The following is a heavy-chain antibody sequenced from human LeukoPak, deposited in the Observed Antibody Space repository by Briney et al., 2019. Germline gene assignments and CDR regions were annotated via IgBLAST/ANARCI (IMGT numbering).Heavy chain of an antibody. CDR3: ARHRNNAFDI. CDR1: GVSVSADY. CDR2: IYYTGST. Sequence: SETLSLTCTVSGVSVSADYWSWIRQPPGKGLEYIGYIYYTGSTNQNPSLKSRVTISVDTSKNQFSLKLSSVTAADTAVYYCARHRNNAFDIWGQGTMVTVSS. V-gene: IGHV4-59*08. D-gene: IGHD1/OR15-1a*01. J-gene: IGHJ3*02.